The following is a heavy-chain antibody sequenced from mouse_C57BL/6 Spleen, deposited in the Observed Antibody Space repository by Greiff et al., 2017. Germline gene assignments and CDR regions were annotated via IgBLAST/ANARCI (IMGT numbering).Heavy chain of an antibody. CDR3: ARSYYSNYEGYYAMDY. D-gene: IGHD2-5*01. Sequence: QVQLQQPGAELVKPGASVKMSCKASGYTFTSYWITWVKQRPGQGLEWIGDIYPGSGSTNYNEKFKSKATLTVDKSSSTAYMQLSSLTSEDSAVYYWARSYYSNYEGYYAMDYWGQGTSVTVSS. CDR1: GYTFTSYW. J-gene: IGHJ4*01. CDR2: IYPGSGST. V-gene: IGHV1-55*01.